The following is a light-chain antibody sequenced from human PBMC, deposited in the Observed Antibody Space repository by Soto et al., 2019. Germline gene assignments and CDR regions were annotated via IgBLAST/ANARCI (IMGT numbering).Light chain of an antibody. CDR1: SGSIASNY. CDR2: EDN. Sequence: NFMLTQPHSVSESPGKTVIISCTRSSGSIASNYVQWYQQRPGSSPTTVIYEDNQRPSAVPDRFSGSIDSSSNSASLTISGLETEDEADYYCQSYDATNQVFGGGTQLTVL. J-gene: IGLJ3*02. CDR3: QSYDATNQV. V-gene: IGLV6-57*01.